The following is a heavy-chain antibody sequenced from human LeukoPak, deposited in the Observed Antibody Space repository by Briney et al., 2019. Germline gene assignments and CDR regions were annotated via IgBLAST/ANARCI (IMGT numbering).Heavy chain of an antibody. J-gene: IGHJ3*02. Sequence: SETLSLTCAVSGHPISSNPHFCGWIRQPPGRVLEWFGSIYYSGRIDYNPSLKSRVTISLDTSKNQFSLKLTSVTAADTAVYYCARDILPAGSEHVFDIWGHGTMVTVSS. CDR1: GHPISSNPHF. CDR3: ARDILPAGSEHVFDI. V-gene: IGHV4-39*07. D-gene: IGHD2-15*01. CDR2: IYYSGRI.